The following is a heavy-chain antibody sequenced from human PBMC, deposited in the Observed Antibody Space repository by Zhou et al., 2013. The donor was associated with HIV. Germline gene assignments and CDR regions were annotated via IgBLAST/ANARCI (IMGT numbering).Heavy chain of an antibody. CDR1: GGSFSNSA. CDR2: IIPSVGIA. Sequence: QVQLVQSGAEVKKPGSSVKVSCKASGGSFSNSAITWVRQAPGQGLECVGRIIPSVGIANYPLKFQGRVTITADKSTNTVYMELTSLTSDDTAVYYCARADYGGNTDPHYYNFYYMDVWGKGTTVTVSS. CDR3: ARADYGGNTDPHYYNFYYMDV. V-gene: IGHV1-69*04. J-gene: IGHJ6*03. D-gene: IGHD4-17*01.